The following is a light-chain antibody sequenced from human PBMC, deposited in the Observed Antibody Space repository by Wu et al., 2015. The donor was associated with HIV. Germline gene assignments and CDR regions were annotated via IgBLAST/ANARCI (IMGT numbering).Light chain of an antibody. V-gene: IGKV3-15*01. CDR2: GAS. CDR3: QQYNDWPPLT. CDR1: QSVNTF. J-gene: IGKJ4*01. Sequence: ESVLTQSPDTLSLSPGERATLSCRTSQSVNTFLSWYQQKPGQAPRLLIYGASTRATGVPARFSGGGSGTEFTLTISNMKSEDSAVYYCQQYNDWPPLTFGGGTKAELK.